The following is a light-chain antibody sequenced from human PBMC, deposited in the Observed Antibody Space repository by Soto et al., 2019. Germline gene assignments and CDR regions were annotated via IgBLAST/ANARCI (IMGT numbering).Light chain of an antibody. CDR1: QSVSIN. CDR3: QQYNNWPGT. Sequence: EIVMTQSPATLSVSPGERATLSCRASQSVSINLAWYQQKPGQAPRLLIYGASTRATGIPARFSGSGSGTEFTLTISSPQSEDFAVYYCQQYNNWPGTFGQGTKVDIK. V-gene: IGKV3-15*01. CDR2: GAS. J-gene: IGKJ1*01.